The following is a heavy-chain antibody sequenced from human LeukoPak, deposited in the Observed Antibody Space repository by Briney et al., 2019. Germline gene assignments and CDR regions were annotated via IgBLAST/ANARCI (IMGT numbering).Heavy chain of an antibody. Sequence: GESLKISCKGSGDSFTTNWIGWVRQMPGKGLERMGIIYPGDSDTRYSPSFQGQVTISADKSISTAYLQWSSLKASDTAMYYCARHVRTGTTRSFDYWGQGTLVTVSS. CDR2: IYPGDSDT. CDR1: GDSFTTNW. CDR3: ARHVRTGTTRSFDY. V-gene: IGHV5-51*01. J-gene: IGHJ4*02. D-gene: IGHD1-7*01.